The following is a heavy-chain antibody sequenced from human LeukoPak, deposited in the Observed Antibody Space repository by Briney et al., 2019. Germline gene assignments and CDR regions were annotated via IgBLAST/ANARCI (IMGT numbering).Heavy chain of an antibody. V-gene: IGHV3-66*01. J-gene: IGHJ3*02. CDR3: ARDHPTVTHDAFDI. D-gene: IGHD4-17*01. CDR1: GFTVSSNY. Sequence: GGSLRLSCAASGFTVSSNYMSWVRQAPGKGLEWVSVIYSGGSTYYADSVKGRFTISRDNSKNTLYLQMNGLRAEDTAVYYCARDHPTVTHDAFDIWGQGTMVTVSS. CDR2: IYSGGST.